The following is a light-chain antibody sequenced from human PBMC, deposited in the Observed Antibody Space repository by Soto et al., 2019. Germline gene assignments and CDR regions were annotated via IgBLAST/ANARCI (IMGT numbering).Light chain of an antibody. CDR2: DAS. CDR1: QNVNKW. Sequence: DIQMTQSPSTLSASVGDRVTITCRASQNVNKWLAWFQQKPGKVPKLLIFDASTLQTGVPSRFGGGGSGTDFTLTINSLQPEDFATYYCQQAASFPITFGQGTRLEI. J-gene: IGKJ5*01. CDR3: QQAASFPIT. V-gene: IGKV1-12*01.